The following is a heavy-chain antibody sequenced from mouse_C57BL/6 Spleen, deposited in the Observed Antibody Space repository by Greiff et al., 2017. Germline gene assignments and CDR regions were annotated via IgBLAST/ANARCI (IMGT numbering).Heavy chain of an antibody. Sequence: EVKLMESGPGLVKPSQSLSLTCSVTGYSITSGYYWNWIRQFPGNKLEWMGYISYDGSNNYNPSLKNRISITRDTSKNQFFLKLNSVTTEDTATYYCARDVVANAMDYWGQGTSVTVSS. CDR3: ARDVVANAMDY. D-gene: IGHD1-1*01. CDR1: GYSITSGYY. V-gene: IGHV3-6*01. J-gene: IGHJ4*01. CDR2: ISYDGSN.